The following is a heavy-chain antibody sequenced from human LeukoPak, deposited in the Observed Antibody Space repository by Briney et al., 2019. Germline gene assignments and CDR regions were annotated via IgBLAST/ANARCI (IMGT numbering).Heavy chain of an antibody. D-gene: IGHD5-18*01. CDR2: IYYSGST. CDR1: GGSISSSSYY. V-gene: IGHV4-39*01. Sequence: KASETLSLTCTVSGGSISSSSYYWGWIRQPPGKGLEWIGSIYYSGSTYYNPSLKSRVTISVGTSKNQLSLKLSSVTAADTAVYYCARPGGYSYGKDYWGQGTLVTVSS. CDR3: ARPGGYSYGKDY. J-gene: IGHJ4*02.